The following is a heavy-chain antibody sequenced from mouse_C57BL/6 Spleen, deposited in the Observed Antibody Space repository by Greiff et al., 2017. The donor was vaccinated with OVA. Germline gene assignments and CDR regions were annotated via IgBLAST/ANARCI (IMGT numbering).Heavy chain of an antibody. Sequence: QVQLQQSGAELVRPGASVTLSCKASGYTFTDYEMHWVKQTPVHGLEWIGAIDPETGGTAYNQKFKGKAILTADKSSSTAYMELRSLTSEDSAVYYCTRWGYITTVVPFDYWGQGTTLTVSS. CDR1: GYTFTDYE. D-gene: IGHD1-1*01. J-gene: IGHJ2*01. V-gene: IGHV1-15*01. CDR2: IDPETGGT. CDR3: TRWGYITTVVPFDY.